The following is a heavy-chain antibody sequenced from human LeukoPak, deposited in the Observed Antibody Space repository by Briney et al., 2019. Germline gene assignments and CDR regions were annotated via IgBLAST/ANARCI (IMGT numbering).Heavy chain of an antibody. CDR2: FSATDGSA. V-gene: IGHV3-23*01. CDR3: AKARIASAGTGAFDV. D-gene: IGHD6-13*01. CDR1: GFTVSSYG. J-gene: IGHJ3*01. Sequence: GGSLRLSCAASGFTVSSYGMTWVRQAPGKGLEWVSAFSATDGSAQYAQSVKGRFTISRDNSKNSLYLQMNSLRDEDTAVYYCAKARIASAGTGAFDVWGQGTMVTVSS.